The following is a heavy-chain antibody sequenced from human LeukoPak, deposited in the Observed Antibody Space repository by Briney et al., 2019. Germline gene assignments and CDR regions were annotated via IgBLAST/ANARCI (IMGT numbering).Heavy chain of an antibody. V-gene: IGHV3-11*04. CDR1: GFTFSDDY. J-gene: IGHJ4*02. D-gene: IGHD2-15*01. CDR3: ARDLVGGPLNY. CDR2: ISSSGNTI. Sequence: PGGSLRLSCAASGFTFSDDYMSWIRQAPGKGLEWVSYISSSGNTIYYADSVKGRFTISRDNAKKALHLQMNSLRAEDTAVYYCARDLVGGPLNYWGQGTLVTVSS.